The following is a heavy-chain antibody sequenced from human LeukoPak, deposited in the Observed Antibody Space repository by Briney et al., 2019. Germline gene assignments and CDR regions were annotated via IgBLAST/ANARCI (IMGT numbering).Heavy chain of an antibody. J-gene: IGHJ4*02. D-gene: IGHD6-6*01. CDR2: ITDRGGST. CDR1: GFTFRNYG. CDR3: AKRVEYSSSSGGYFDY. Sequence: GGSLRLSCAASGFTFRNYGMSWVRPAPGKRLEWVSAITDRGGSTYYAHSVKGRVPISRDNSKNTLYLQMNSLRAEDTAVYYCAKRVEYSSSSGGYFDYWGQGTLVTVSS. V-gene: IGHV3-23*01.